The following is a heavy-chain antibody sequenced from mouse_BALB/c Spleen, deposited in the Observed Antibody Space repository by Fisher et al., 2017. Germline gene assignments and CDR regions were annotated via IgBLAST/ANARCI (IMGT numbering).Heavy chain of an antibody. J-gene: IGHJ4*01. V-gene: IGHV1-18*01. Sequence: KFKGKATLTVDKSSSTAYMELRSLTSEDTAVYYCARPSAMDYWGQGTSVTVSS. CDR3: ARPSAMDY.